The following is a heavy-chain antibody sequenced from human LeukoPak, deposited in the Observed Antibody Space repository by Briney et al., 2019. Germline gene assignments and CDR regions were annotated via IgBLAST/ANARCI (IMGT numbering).Heavy chain of an antibody. J-gene: IGHJ3*02. CDR2: IRYDGSNK. D-gene: IGHD5-18*01. Sequence: PGGSLRLSCAASGFTFSSYGMHWVRQAPGKGLEWVAFIRYDGSNKYYADSVKGRFTISRDNSKNTLYLQMNSLRAEDTAVYYCAKDSTQIQLWFNAFDIWGQGTMVTVSS. CDR1: GFTFSSYG. CDR3: AKDSTQIQLWFNAFDI. V-gene: IGHV3-30*02.